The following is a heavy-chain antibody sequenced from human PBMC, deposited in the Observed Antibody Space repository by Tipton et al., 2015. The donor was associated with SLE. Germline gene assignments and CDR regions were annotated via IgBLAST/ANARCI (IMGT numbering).Heavy chain of an antibody. J-gene: IGHJ6*02. CDR2: ISWNSGSI. D-gene: IGHD4-11*01. V-gene: IGHV3-9*01. CDR3: AKGVTTDYYYGMDV. Sequence: QLVQSGGGLVQPGRSLRLSCAASGFTFDDYAMHWVRQAPGKGLEWVSGISWNSGSIGYADSVKGRFTISRDNAKNSLYLQMNSLRAEDTALYYCAKGVTTDYYYGMDVWGQGTTVTVSS. CDR1: GFTFDDYA.